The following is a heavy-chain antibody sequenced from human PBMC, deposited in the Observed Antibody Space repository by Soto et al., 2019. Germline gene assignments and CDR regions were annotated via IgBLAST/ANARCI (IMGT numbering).Heavy chain of an antibody. CDR3: AKFKGHPLEYWYFDF. CDR2: IHGGGGAT. J-gene: IGHJ2*01. Sequence: EVQLLESGGGLVQPWGSLRLSCAASGFTFSADAMSWVRQAPGKGLEWVSTIHGGGGATHYADSVKGRFTISRDDSKNTLYVQMNSLRAEDTAVYYCAKFKGHPLEYWYFDFWGRGTLVTVSS. CDR1: GFTFSADA. V-gene: IGHV3-23*01. D-gene: IGHD1-1*01.